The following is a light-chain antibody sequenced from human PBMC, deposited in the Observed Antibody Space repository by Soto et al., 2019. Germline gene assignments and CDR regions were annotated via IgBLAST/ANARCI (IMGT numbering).Light chain of an antibody. CDR1: QSISND. CDR2: AAT. Sequence: DIAMTQSPASLSVSPGDRVTISCRASQSISNDLGWYQQKPGQAPRRLIYAATSMPSGVPSRFSGSGSGTEFTLTINTLQSEDFAVYYCQQHNSWPPTFGQGTKVDIK. V-gene: IGKV1-17*01. CDR3: QQHNSWPPT. J-gene: IGKJ1*01.